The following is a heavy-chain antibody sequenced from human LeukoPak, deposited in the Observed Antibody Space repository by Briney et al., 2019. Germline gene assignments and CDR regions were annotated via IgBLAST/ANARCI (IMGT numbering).Heavy chain of an antibody. V-gene: IGHV1-69*13. CDR3: ARSREKGGRRIYYYYGMDV. CDR1: GYTFTGYY. J-gene: IGHJ6*02. D-gene: IGHD2/OR15-2a*01. Sequence: SVKVSCKASGYTFTGYYMHWVRQAPGQGLEWMGGIIPIFGTANHAQKFQGRVTITADESTSTAYMELSSLRSEDTAVYYCARSREKGGRRIYYYYGMDVWGQGTTVTVSS. CDR2: IIPIFGTA.